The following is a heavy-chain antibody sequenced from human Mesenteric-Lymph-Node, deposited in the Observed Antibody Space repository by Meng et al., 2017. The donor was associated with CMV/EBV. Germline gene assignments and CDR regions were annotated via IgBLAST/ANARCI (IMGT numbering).Heavy chain of an antibody. CDR2: LSYDGNNIQ. CDR1: AFTFSTYS. V-gene: IGHV3-30*04. D-gene: IGHD6-19*01. CDR3: AKVLYVTAVAEGFDI. J-gene: IGHJ3*02. Sequence: GGSLRLSCAASAFTFSTYSMHWVRQAPGKGLECVALLSYDGNNIQYYTDSVRGRFTISRDNSKNTLYLQMNTLRAEDTAVYYCAKVLYVTAVAEGFDIWGQGTLVTVSS.